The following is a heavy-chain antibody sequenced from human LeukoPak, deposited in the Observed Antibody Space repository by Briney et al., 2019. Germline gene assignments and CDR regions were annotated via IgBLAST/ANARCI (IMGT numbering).Heavy chain of an antibody. CDR2: IYYSGST. CDR1: GGSISSYY. J-gene: IGHJ4*02. Sequence: NPSETLSLTCTVSGGSISSYYWSWIRQPPGKGLEWIGYIYYSGSTNYNPSLESRVTISVDTSKNQFSLKLSSVTAADTAVYYCARDLGGRDGYNYCFDYWGQGTLVTVSS. V-gene: IGHV4-59*01. D-gene: IGHD5-24*01. CDR3: ARDLGGRDGYNYCFDY.